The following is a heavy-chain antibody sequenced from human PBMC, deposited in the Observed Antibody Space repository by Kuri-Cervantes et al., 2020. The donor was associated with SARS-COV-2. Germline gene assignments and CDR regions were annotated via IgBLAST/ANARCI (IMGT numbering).Heavy chain of an antibody. D-gene: IGHD2-2*01. CDR3: ATGPVVPAAMPVRWFDP. Sequence: SVKVSCKASGGTFSSYAISWVRQAPGQGLEWMGGIIPIFGTANYAQKFQGRVTITADESTSTAYMEPSSLRSEDTAVYYCATGPVVPAAMPVRWFDPWGQGTLVTVSS. CDR2: IIPIFGTA. CDR1: GGTFSSYA. V-gene: IGHV1-69*13. J-gene: IGHJ5*02.